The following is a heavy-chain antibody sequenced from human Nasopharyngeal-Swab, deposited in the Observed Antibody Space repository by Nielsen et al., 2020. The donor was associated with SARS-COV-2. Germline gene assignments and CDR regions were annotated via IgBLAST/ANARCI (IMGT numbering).Heavy chain of an antibody. CDR1: GFTFTDYY. V-gene: IGHV3-11*04. J-gene: IGHJ6*03. CDR3: ARGQKGSGSYWSRSYFYMDV. D-gene: IGHD3-10*01. CDR2: ITNGGSMT. Sequence: GESLKISCAASGFTFTDYYMTWVRQAPGKGLEWVSYITNGGSMTYYADSVKGRFTMSRDNAKTSLYLQMNSLRAEDTAMYYCARGQKGSGSYWSRSYFYMDVWGKGTTVTVSS.